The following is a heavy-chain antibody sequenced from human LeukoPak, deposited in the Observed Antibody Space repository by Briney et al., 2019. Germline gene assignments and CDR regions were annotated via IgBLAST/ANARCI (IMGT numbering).Heavy chain of an antibody. CDR2: IYYSGST. Sequence: SETLSLTCTVSGDSISSYYWSWIRQPPGKGLEWIGYIYYSGSTNYNPSLKSRVTISVDTSKNQFSLKLSSVTAADTAVYYCAIYSGYDESFDYWGQGTLVTVSS. J-gene: IGHJ4*02. V-gene: IGHV4-59*01. CDR3: AIYSGYDESFDY. D-gene: IGHD5-12*01. CDR1: GDSISSYY.